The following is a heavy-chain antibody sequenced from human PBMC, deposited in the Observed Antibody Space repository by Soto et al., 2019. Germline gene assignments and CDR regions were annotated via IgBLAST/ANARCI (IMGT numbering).Heavy chain of an antibody. CDR1: GYTFTAHY. D-gene: IGHD6-19*01. Sequence: SVKVSCKASGYTFTAHYMHWVRQAPGQGLEWMGGIIPIFGTANYAQKCQGRVTITADESTSTAYMELRSLRSDDTAVYYCATGIAVAGRAFDIWGQGTMVTVSS. J-gene: IGHJ3*02. CDR3: ATGIAVAGRAFDI. CDR2: IIPIFGTA. V-gene: IGHV1-69*13.